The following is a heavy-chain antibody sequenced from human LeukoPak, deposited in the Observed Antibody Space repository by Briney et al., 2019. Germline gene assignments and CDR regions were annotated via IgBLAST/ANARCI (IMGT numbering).Heavy chain of an antibody. CDR2: VYNSGNS. D-gene: IGHD6-13*01. Sequence: SETLSLTCTVSGGSISGYYWSWIRQPPGKGLEWIGYVYNSGNSDYNPSLKSRVSVSVDTSKNQLSLKLSSVTAADTAVYYCARAHSNNWRFDYWGQGTLVTVSS. CDR1: GGSISGYY. CDR3: ARAHSNNWRFDY. J-gene: IGHJ4*02. V-gene: IGHV4-59*01.